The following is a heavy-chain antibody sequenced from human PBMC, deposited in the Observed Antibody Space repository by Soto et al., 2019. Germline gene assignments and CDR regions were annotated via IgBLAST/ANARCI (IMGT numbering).Heavy chain of an antibody. V-gene: IGHV4-59*11. D-gene: IGHD4-17*01. J-gene: IGHJ2*01. CDR3: VRNYGGNSQFFDL. Sequence: QVQLQESGPGLVKPSETLSLNCSVSGDAITRHYWSWIRQSPGKGLEWLGYFFHTGTALFNPSLMSRVSMSVDTSKNQFSLKLTSVIPADTAVYFCVRNYGGNSQFFDLWGRGTLVTVSS. CDR1: GDAITRHY. CDR2: FFHTGTA.